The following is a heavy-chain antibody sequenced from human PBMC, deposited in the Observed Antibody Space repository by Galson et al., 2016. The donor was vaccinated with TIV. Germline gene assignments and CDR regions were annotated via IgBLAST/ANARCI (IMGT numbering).Heavy chain of an antibody. V-gene: IGHV1-3*01. D-gene: IGHD6-13*01. Sequence: SVKVSCKASGYTFTTYGTHWVHQAPGHRLEWMGWTNAGDGSTKYSQNFQGRLSITTDTSATTAYMELSSLRSEDTAVYFCARGSSWSPFYGMDVWGQGTTVIVSS. CDR3: ARGSSWSPFYGMDV. CDR1: GYTFTTYG. J-gene: IGHJ6*02. CDR2: TNAGDGST.